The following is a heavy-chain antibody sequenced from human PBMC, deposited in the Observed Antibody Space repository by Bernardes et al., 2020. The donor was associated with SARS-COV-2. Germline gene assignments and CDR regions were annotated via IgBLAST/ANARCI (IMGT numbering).Heavy chain of an antibody. CDR3: AIDVEGEHST. CDR2: IDNYGSTI. CDR1: GYTFSSFW. D-gene: IGHD3-16*01. V-gene: IGHV3-74*01. J-gene: IGHJ5*02. Sequence: GGSLRLSCAASGYTFSSFWMHWVRQAPGKGLVWVSRIDNYGSTINYADSVKGRFTISRDNSRNTLYLQMNNLRAEDTAVYYCAIDVEGEHSTWGQGTLVTVSS.